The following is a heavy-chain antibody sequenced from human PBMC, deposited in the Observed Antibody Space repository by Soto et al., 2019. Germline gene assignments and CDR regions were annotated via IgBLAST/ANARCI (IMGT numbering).Heavy chain of an antibody. CDR3: ARSYSTYENYYYYGMHA. D-gene: IGHD4-4*01. V-gene: IGHV1-69*13. Sequence: SVKVSCKASGGTVSSYAISWVRQAPGQGLEWMGGIIPIVGTANYAQKFQGRVTITADESTSTAYMELSSLRSEDTAVYYCARSYSTYENYYYYGMHAWGQGTTVTASS. CDR1: GGTVSSYA. CDR2: IIPIVGTA. J-gene: IGHJ6*02.